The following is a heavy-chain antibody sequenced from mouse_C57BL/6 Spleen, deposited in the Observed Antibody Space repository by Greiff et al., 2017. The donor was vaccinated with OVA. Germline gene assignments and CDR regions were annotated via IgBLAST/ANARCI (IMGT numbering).Heavy chain of an antibody. CDR1: GYSITSGYY. Sequence: VQLQESGPGLVKPSQSLSLTCSVTGYSITSGYYWNWIRQFPGNKLEWMGYISYDGSNNYNPSLKNRISITRDTSKNQFLLKLNSVTTEDTATYYCARERSGGDFDYWGQGTTLTVSS. CDR2: ISYDGSN. V-gene: IGHV3-6*01. CDR3: ARERSGGDFDY. J-gene: IGHJ2*01.